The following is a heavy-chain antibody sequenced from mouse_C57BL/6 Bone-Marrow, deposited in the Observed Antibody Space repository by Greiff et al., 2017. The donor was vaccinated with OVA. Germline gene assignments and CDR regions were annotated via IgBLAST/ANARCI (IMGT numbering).Heavy chain of an antibody. Sequence: EVKLVESGGGLVQPKGSLKLSCAASGFSFNTYAMNWVRQAPGKGLEWVARIRSKSNNYATYYADSVKDRFTISRDDSESMLYLQMNNLKTEDTAMYYCVRLGSSSDYWGQGTTLTVSS. J-gene: IGHJ2*01. D-gene: IGHD1-1*01. CDR1: GFSFNTYA. CDR3: VRLGSSSDY. V-gene: IGHV10-1*01. CDR2: IRSKSNNYAT.